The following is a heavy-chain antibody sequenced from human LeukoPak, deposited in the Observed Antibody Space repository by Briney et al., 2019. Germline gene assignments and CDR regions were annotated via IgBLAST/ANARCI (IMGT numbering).Heavy chain of an antibody. D-gene: IGHD3-9*01. CDR2: FDPEHGEM. CDR1: GDTLTELS. J-gene: IGHJ4*02. Sequence: ASVKVSCKVSGDTLTELSTHWVRQAPGKGLEWMGGFDPEHGEMIYAQKLQGRVTMTEDRSTDTAYMELSSQRSEDTAVYYCATGGPWDLLKYWGQGTLVTVSS. CDR3: ATGGPWDLLKY. V-gene: IGHV1-24*01.